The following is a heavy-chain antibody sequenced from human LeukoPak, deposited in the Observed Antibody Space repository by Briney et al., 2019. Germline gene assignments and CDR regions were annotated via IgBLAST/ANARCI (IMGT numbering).Heavy chain of an antibody. V-gene: IGHV3-23*01. CDR1: GFTFSTYV. Sequence: GGSLRLSCATSGFTFSTYVISWVRQAPGKGLEWISGVSDTGDTYYADSVTGRFTISRDNSKNTLYLQMNSLTAEDTAVYYCAKGSGYDTDFDYWGQGTLVTVSS. CDR2: VSDTGDT. J-gene: IGHJ4*02. D-gene: IGHD3-9*01. CDR3: AKGSGYDTDFDY.